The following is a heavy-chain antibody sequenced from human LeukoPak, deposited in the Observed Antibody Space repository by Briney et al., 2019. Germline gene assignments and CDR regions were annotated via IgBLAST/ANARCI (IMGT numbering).Heavy chain of an antibody. CDR1: GYMFTGYY. Sequence: ASVKVSCKASGYMFTGYYMHWVRQAPGQGLEWMGWINPNSGGTNYAQKFQGRVTMTRDTSISTAYMELSSLRSDDTAVYYCARGYCSGDCFTLFDYWGQVTRVTVSS. CDR3: ARGYCSGDCFTLFDY. D-gene: IGHD2-21*02. J-gene: IGHJ4*02. CDR2: INPNSGGT. V-gene: IGHV1-2*02.